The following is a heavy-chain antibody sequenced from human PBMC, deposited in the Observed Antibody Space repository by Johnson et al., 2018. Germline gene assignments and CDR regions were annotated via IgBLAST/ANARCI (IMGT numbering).Heavy chain of an antibody. Sequence: QVQLVESGGGVVQPGRSLRLSCAASGFTFSSHGIHWVRQAPGTGLEWVAVVSYDGNNKHYGDAGKGRFTISRDNAKNTVYLQMNSLVTEDTATYYCGKDPHRLVLMTYARMDAWGRGTAVIVSS. D-gene: IGHD2-8*01. CDR1: GFTFSSHG. V-gene: IGHV3-30*18. CDR3: GKDPHRLVLMTYARMDA. CDR2: VSYDGNNK. J-gene: IGHJ6*02.